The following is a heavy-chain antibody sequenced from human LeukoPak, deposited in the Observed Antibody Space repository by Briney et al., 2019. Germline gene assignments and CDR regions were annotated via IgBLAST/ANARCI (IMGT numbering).Heavy chain of an antibody. CDR1: GFTFSSYS. V-gene: IGHV3-48*02. Sequence: PGGSLRLSCAASGFTFSSYSMNWVRQAPGKGLEWVSYISSSSSTIYYADSVKGRFTISRDNAKNSLYLQMNSLRDEDTAVYYCAQQGYYDSSGAFDYWGQGTLVTVSS. D-gene: IGHD3-22*01. J-gene: IGHJ4*02. CDR3: AQQGYYDSSGAFDY. CDR2: ISSSSSTI.